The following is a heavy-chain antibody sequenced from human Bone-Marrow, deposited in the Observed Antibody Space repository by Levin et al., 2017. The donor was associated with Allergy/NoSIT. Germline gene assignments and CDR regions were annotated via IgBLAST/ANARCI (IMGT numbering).Heavy chain of an antibody. Sequence: GESLKISCAASGFSFRYVWMSWVRQAPGKGLEWVGRIKRKTDGETKDYAAPVKGRFIISGDESKNTLYLEMNSPKTEDTAIYYCTTDPMICSGGTCYGRFDNWGEGTRVAVSS. V-gene: IGHV3-15*01. CDR3: TTDPMICSGGTCYGRFDN. CDR1: GFSFRYVW. D-gene: IGHD2-15*01. CDR2: IKRKTDGETK. J-gene: IGHJ4*02.